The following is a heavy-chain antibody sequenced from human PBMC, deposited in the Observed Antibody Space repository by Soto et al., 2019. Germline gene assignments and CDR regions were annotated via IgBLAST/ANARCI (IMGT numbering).Heavy chain of an antibody. V-gene: IGHV3-30-3*01. J-gene: IGHJ6*02. CDR3: ARDYKGSGGMDV. Sequence: GGSQRLSCTASGVNFRSYGMHWVRQAPGKGLEWVAVISYDGSNKYYADSVKGRFTISRDNSKNTLYLQMNSLRAEDTAVYYCARDYKGSGGMDVWGQGTTVTVSS. CDR1: GVNFRSYG. CDR2: ISYDGSNK. D-gene: IGHD3-10*01.